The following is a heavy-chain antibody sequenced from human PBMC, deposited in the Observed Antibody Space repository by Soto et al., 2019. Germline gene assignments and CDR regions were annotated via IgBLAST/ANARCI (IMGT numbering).Heavy chain of an antibody. Sequence: QLQLQESGPGLVKPSETLSLTCTVSGGSISRSSYYWGWIRQPPGKGLQWIGSIYYSGSTYYNPSLKRRVTTSVDTSKNQFSLKLGSVTAADTAVYYCARRDYGDIDAFDIWGQGTMVTVSS. CDR3: ARRDYGDIDAFDI. D-gene: IGHD4-17*01. J-gene: IGHJ3*02. CDR1: GGSISRSSYY. CDR2: IYYSGST. V-gene: IGHV4-39*01.